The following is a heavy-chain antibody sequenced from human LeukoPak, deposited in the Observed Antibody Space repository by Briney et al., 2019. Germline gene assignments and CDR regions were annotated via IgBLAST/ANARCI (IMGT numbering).Heavy chain of an antibody. Sequence: GGSLRLSCAASGFTFSSYSMNWVRQAPGKGLEWVSSISSSSSYIYYADSVKGRFTISRDNAKNSLYLQMNSLRAEDTAVYYCARVGAGHYYDSSGYYLDYWGQGTLVTVSS. CDR1: GFTFSSYS. V-gene: IGHV3-21*01. D-gene: IGHD3-22*01. CDR2: ISSSSSYI. J-gene: IGHJ4*02. CDR3: ARVGAGHYYDSSGYYLDY.